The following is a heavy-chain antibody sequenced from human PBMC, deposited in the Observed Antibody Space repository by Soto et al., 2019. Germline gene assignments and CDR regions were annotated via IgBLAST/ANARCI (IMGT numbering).Heavy chain of an antibody. J-gene: IGHJ3*02. CDR1: GGSISSYY. Sequence: QVQLQESGPGLVKPSETLSLTCTVSGGSISSYYWSWIRQPAGKGLEWIGRIYTSGSTNYNPSLKSGVTMSVDTSKNQFSLKLSSVTAADTAVYYCARDPRRGSYWDSNDAFDIWGQGTMVTVSS. V-gene: IGHV4-4*07. CDR2: IYTSGST. D-gene: IGHD1-26*01. CDR3: ARDPRRGSYWDSNDAFDI.